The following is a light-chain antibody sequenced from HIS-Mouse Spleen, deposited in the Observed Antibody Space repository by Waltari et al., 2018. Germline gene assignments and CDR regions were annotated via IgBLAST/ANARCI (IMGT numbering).Light chain of an antibody. CDR2: EVS. J-gene: IGLJ1*01. CDR3: SSYTSSSRNV. CDR1: SSDVGGYDN. Sequence: QSALTQPASVSGSPGQSITISCTGTSSDVGGYDNVSWYQQHPGKAPKLMIYEVSNRPSGVSNRFSGSKSGNTASLTISGLQAEDEADYYCSSYTSSSRNVFGTGTKVTVL. V-gene: IGLV2-14*01.